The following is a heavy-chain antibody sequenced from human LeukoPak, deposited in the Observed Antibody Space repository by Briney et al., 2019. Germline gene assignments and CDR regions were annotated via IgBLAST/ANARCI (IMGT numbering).Heavy chain of an antibody. Sequence: SETLSLTCAVYGGSFSGYYWSWIRQPPGKGLEWIGEINHSGSTNYNPSLKSRVTISVDTSKNQFSLKLSSVTAAGTAVYYCAREAVEYSSSSGFDYWGQGTLVTVSS. V-gene: IGHV4-34*01. J-gene: IGHJ4*02. CDR2: INHSGST. D-gene: IGHD6-6*01. CDR1: GGSFSGYY. CDR3: AREAVEYSSSSGFDY.